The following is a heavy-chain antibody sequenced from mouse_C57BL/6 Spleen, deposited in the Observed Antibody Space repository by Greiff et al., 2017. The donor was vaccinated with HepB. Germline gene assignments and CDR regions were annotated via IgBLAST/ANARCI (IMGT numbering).Heavy chain of an antibody. CDR1: GYSFTDYN. D-gene: IGHD3-2*02. CDR2: INPNYGTT. J-gene: IGHJ3*01. V-gene: IGHV1-39*01. Sequence: EVQLQQSGPELVKPGASVKISCKASGYSFTDYNMNWVKQSTGKSLEWIGVINPNYGTTSYNQKFKGKATFTVDQSSSTAYMQLNSLTSEDSAVYYCARSGDSSGPWFAYWGQGTLVTVSA. CDR3: ARSGDSSGPWFAY.